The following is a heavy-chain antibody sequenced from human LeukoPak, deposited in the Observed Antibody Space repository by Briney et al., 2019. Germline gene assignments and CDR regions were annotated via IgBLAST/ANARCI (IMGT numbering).Heavy chain of an antibody. V-gene: IGHV4-39*01. CDR3: GRHAPYSNYDL. CDR2: FGHGRNA. D-gene: IGHD2/OR15-2a*01. CDR1: GGSISTSSHY. J-gene: IGHJ5*02. Sequence: SETLSLTCTLSGGSISTSSHYWGWIRQPPGKGLEWIGSFGHGRNAFYSPSLKSRVTISVDTSKNQFSPRLNSVTAADTAMYYCGRHAPYSNYDLWGQGTLVTVSS.